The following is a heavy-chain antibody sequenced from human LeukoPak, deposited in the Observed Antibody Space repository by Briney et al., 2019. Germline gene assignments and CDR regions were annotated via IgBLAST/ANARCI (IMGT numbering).Heavy chain of an antibody. Sequence: PGGSLRLSCAASGFTFDDYVMHWVRQAPGKGLEWVSLISGDGGSTYYADSVKGRFTISRDNSKNSLYLQMNSLRTEDTALYYCAPRPGSGSKWGQGTLVTVSS. V-gene: IGHV3-43*02. CDR2: ISGDGGST. CDR3: APRPGSGSK. CDR1: GFTFDDYV. J-gene: IGHJ4*02. D-gene: IGHD3-3*01.